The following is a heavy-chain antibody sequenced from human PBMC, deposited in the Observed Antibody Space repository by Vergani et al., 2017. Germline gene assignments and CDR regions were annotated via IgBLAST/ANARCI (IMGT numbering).Heavy chain of an antibody. Sequence: EVQLVESGGGLVQPGGSLRLSCAASGFSLSRFWMSLVRQAPEKGLEWVAHISPDGSATSYVDSVKGRFTISRDNTKNSLSLQMSGLRVEDTAVYYCARDSPLVVPAAIFYYYYGMDVWGQGTTVTVSS. J-gene: IGHJ6*02. CDR2: ISPDGSAT. D-gene: IGHD2-2*01. CDR1: GFSLSRFW. CDR3: ARDSPLVVPAAIFYYYYGMDV. V-gene: IGHV3-7*01.